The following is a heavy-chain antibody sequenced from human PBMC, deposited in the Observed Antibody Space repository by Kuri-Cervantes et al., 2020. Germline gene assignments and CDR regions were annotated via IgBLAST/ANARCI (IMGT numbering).Heavy chain of an antibody. CDR3: ARWADGFDV. Sequence: GESLKISCAGSEFTVSSYWMSWVRQAPGKGLEWVANIKHDANDKDYVGSVKGRFTISRDNAKNSLYLQMSSLRAEDTAVYYCARWADGFDVWGQGTMVTVSS. J-gene: IGHJ3*01. CDR1: EFTVSSYW. V-gene: IGHV3-7*01. CDR2: IKHDANDK.